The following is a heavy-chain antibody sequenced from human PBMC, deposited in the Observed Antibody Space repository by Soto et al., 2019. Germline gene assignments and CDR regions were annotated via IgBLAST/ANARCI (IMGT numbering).Heavy chain of an antibody. Sequence: GGSLRLSCAASGFTFSSYAMHWVRQSPGKGLEWVAVISYDGSNKYYADSVKGRFTISRDNSKNTLYLQMNSLRAEDTAVYYCARETPSWGTMIVGLDYWGQGTLVTVSS. V-gene: IGHV3-30-3*01. CDR2: ISYDGSNK. CDR1: GFTFSSYA. J-gene: IGHJ4*02. D-gene: IGHD3-22*01. CDR3: ARETPSWGTMIVGLDY.